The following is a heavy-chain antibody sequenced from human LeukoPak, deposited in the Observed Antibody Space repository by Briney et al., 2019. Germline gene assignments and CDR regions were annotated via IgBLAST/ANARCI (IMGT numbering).Heavy chain of an antibody. V-gene: IGHV4-39*01. CDR1: GGSISSYY. J-gene: IGHJ3*01. CDR3: ARQVDVGCSSTSCYGHGAFDV. CDR2: IYYSGST. D-gene: IGHD2-2*01. Sequence: SETLSLTCTVSGGSISSYYWSWIRQPPGKGLEWIGSIYYSGSTYYNPSLKSRVTISVDTSKNQFSLKLSSVTAADTTMYYCARQVDVGCSSTSCYGHGAFDVWGQGTVVTVSS.